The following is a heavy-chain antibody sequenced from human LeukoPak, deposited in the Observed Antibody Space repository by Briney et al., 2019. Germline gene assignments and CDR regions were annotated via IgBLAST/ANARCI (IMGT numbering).Heavy chain of an antibody. CDR1: GYTFTSYD. Sequence: ASVKVSCKASGYTFTSYDINWVRQATGQGLEWMGWMNPNSGNTGYAQKFQGRVTMTRNTSISTAYMELSSLRSGDTAVYYCARRTMWDTNGWLSPDYWGQGTLVTVSS. J-gene: IGHJ4*02. D-gene: IGHD6-19*01. CDR2: MNPNSGNT. V-gene: IGHV1-8*01. CDR3: ARRTMWDTNGWLSPDY.